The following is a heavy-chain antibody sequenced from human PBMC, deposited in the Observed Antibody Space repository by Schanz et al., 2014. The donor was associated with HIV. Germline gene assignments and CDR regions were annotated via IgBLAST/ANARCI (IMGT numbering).Heavy chain of an antibody. V-gene: IGHV3-33*03. CDR3: AKDMGGVVPAAPFYYYGMDV. CDR1: GFTFSSFA. D-gene: IGHD2-2*01. J-gene: IGHJ6*02. CDR2: IWFDGSNK. Sequence: QVQLVESGGGVVQPGRSLRLSCAASGFTFSSFAMHWVRQAPGKGLEWVAIIWFDGSNKYYADSVKGRVTISRGKSKNTLFLQMNSLRAEDTALYYCAKDMGGVVPAAPFYYYGMDVWGQGTTVTVSS.